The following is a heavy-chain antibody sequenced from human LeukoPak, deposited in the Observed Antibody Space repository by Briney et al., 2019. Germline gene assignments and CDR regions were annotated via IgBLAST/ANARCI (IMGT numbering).Heavy chain of an antibody. J-gene: IGHJ5*02. CDR2: IYPGDSDT. CDR1: GYSFTNYW. CDR3: ARVEAVAGQNWFDP. Sequence: RGESLKISRKGSGYSFTNYWIGWVRQMPGRGLEWMGIIYPGDSDTTYSPSFQGQVTISADKSISTAYLQWSSLKASDTAMYYCARVEAVAGQNWFDPWGQGTLVTVSS. V-gene: IGHV5-51*01. D-gene: IGHD6-19*01.